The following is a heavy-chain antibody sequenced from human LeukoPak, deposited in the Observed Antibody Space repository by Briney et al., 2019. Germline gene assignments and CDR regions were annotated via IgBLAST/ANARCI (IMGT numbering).Heavy chain of an antibody. CDR1: GFTFSSYE. CDR3: ARDRDPKYYDFWSGYYKGDYYYYYGMDV. D-gene: IGHD3-3*01. J-gene: IGHJ6*02. CDR2: ISSSGSTI. V-gene: IGHV3-48*03. Sequence: GGSLRLSCAASGFTFSSYEMNWVRQAPGKGLEWVSYISSSGSTIYYADSVKGRFTISRDNAKNSLYLQMNSLRAEDTAVHYCARDRDPKYYDFWSGYYKGDYYYYYGMDVWGQGTTVTVSS.